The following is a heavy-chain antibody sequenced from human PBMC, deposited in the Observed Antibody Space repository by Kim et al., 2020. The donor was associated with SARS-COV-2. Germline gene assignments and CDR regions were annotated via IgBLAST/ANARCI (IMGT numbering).Heavy chain of an antibody. CDR2: IKSKTDGGTT. D-gene: IGHD4-17*01. Sequence: GGSLRLSCAASGFIFSNAWMSWVRQAPGKGLEWVGRIKSKTDGGTTDYAAPVKGRFTISRDDSKNTLYLQMNSLKTEDTAVYYCTTEGDYRSYFDYWGQGTLVTVSS. V-gene: IGHV3-15*01. J-gene: IGHJ4*02. CDR1: GFIFSNAW. CDR3: TTEGDYRSYFDY.